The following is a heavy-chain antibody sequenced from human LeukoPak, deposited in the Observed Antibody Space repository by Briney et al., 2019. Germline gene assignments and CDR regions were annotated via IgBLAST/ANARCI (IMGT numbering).Heavy chain of an antibody. CDR2: ITGASGTT. J-gene: IGHJ4*02. V-gene: IGHV3-23*01. CDR3: AVYCSGGCYSGLV. D-gene: IGHD2-21*02. Sequence: PSETLSLTCAVYGGSFSGYYWSWIRQPPGKGLEWVSTITGASGTTYYADSVKGRFTISRDNSKNTLYLQMNTLRAEDTAVYYCAVYCSGGCYSGLVWGQGTLVTVSS. CDR1: GGSFSGYY.